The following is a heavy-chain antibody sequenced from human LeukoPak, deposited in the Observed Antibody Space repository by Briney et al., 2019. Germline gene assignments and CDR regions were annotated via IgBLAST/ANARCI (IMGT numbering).Heavy chain of an antibody. CDR3: AKGGNSASYAPFDY. J-gene: IGHJ4*02. D-gene: IGHD1-26*01. CDR1: GFTFSSYA. V-gene: IGHV3-23*01. CDR2: ISRIRGNP. Sequence: GGSLKLSCAASGFTFSSYAMSWVRQAPGQGLEWFPAISRIRGNPYYAEYVKGRVTISRDNSKNTLHLQMNSLTAEDTAVYHCAKGGNSASYAPFDYWGEGTLVTVS.